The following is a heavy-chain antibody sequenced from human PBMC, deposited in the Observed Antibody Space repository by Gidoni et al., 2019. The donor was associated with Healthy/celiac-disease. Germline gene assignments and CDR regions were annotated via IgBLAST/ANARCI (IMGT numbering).Heavy chain of an antibody. J-gene: IGHJ6*02. CDR3: ARGLRRLGYCSGGSCYSNYYYYGMDV. CDR1: GGSFSGYY. V-gene: IGHV4-34*01. D-gene: IGHD2-15*01. Sequence: QVQLQQWGAGLLKPSETLSLTCAVYGGSFSGYYWSWIRQPPGKGLEWIGEINHSGSTNYNPSLKSRVTISVDTSKNQFSLKLSSVTAADTAVYYCARGLRRLGYCSGGSCYSNYYYYGMDVWGQGTTVTVSS. CDR2: INHSGST.